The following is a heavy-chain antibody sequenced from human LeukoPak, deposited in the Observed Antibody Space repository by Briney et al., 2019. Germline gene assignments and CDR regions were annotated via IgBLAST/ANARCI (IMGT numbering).Heavy chain of an antibody. Sequence: GGSLRLSCAASGFTFSSYAMSWVRQAPGKGLEWVSAISGSGGSTYYADSVKGRFTISRDNSKNTPYLQMNSLRAEDTAVYYCAKDQDYGDLEPFDYWGQGTQVTVSS. CDR1: GFTFSSYA. J-gene: IGHJ4*02. CDR2: ISGSGGST. V-gene: IGHV3-23*01. D-gene: IGHD4-17*01. CDR3: AKDQDYGDLEPFDY.